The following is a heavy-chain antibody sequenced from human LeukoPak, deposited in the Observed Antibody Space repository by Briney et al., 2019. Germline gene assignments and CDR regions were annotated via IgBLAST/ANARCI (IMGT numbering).Heavy chain of an antibody. J-gene: IGHJ4*02. CDR3: ARDLAHRRWGDVHY. CDR1: GGSISSSNW. V-gene: IGHV4-4*02. Sequence: PSETLSLTCAVSGGSISSSNWWGWVRQPPGQGLEWIGEIYHSGSTNYNPSLKSRVTISVDKSKNQFSLKLSSVTAADTAVYYCARDLAHRRWGDVHYWGQGTLVTVSS. D-gene: IGHD3-10*01. CDR2: IYHSGST.